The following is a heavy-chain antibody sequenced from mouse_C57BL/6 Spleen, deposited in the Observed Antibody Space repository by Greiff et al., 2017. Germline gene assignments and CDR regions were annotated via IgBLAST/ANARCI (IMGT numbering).Heavy chain of an antibody. CDR1: GFSLSTSGMG. CDR2: PYWGDAK. J-gene: IGHJ2*01. D-gene: IGHD1-1*01. CDR3: ARSGGYGSSYDY. Sequence: QVTLKESGPGILQSSPTLSLTCSFSGFSLSTSGMGVSWIRQPSGKGLEWVAHPYWGDAKRYNPSLKSRPTISKDTSSTQVVPKITSVGTATTATYYCARSGGYGSSYDYWGQGTTLTVSS. V-gene: IGHV8-12*01.